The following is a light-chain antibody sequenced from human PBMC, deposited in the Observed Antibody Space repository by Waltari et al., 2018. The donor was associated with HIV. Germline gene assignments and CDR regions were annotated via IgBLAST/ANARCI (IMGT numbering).Light chain of an antibody. CDR2: EVN. Sequence: QSALTQPASVSGSPGQSITISCTGTSSDVGGYKYVSWYQQQPGKAPKLIIYEVNNRPSGTSDRFSGSKSANTASLTISGLQADDEADYYCISFTTTNSPHVLFGGGTKLTV. V-gene: IGLV2-14*01. CDR1: SSDVGGYKY. CDR3: ISFTTTNSPHVL. J-gene: IGLJ2*01.